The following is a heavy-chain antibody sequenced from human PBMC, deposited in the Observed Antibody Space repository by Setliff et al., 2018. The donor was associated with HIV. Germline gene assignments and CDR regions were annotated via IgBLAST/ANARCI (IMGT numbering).Heavy chain of an antibody. J-gene: IGHJ4*02. D-gene: IGHD2-15*01. V-gene: IGHV5-51*01. CDR3: ARIGSVETPGFEY. CDR2: IFGGDTNS. CDR1: GYIFINYW. Sequence: ESLKISCEGSGYIFINYWIAWVRQKPGKGLEWMGMIFGGDTNSIYSPSFRGQVSMSVDKSNNAAHLQWTSLKASDTATYYCARIGSVETPGFEYWGQGTQVTVSS.